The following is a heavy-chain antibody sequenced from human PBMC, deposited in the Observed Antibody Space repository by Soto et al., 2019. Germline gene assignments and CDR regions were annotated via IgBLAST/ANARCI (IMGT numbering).Heavy chain of an antibody. Sequence: PGGSLRLSCEASGFTFSSYAMSWVRQAPGKGLEWVSAISGSGGSTYYADSVKGRFTISRDNSKNTLYLQMNSLRAEDTAVYYCALLHAYAEPFDYWGQGTLVTVSS. J-gene: IGHJ4*02. V-gene: IGHV3-23*01. CDR2: ISGSGGST. CDR1: GFTFSSYA. D-gene: IGHD2-2*01. CDR3: ALLHAYAEPFDY.